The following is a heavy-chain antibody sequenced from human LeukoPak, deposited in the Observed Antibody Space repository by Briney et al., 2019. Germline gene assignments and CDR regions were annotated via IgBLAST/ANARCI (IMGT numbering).Heavy chain of an antibody. J-gene: IGHJ4*02. Sequence: PGGSLRLSCAGSGFTFGWYWMSWVRQAPGKGLEWVSAISGSGGSTYYADSVKGRFTISRDNSKNTLFLQMNSLRAEDTAVYFCAKVKWKLIGYFDYWGQGTLVTVSS. CDR3: AKVKWKLIGYFDY. V-gene: IGHV3-23*01. D-gene: IGHD1-20*01. CDR1: GFTFGWYW. CDR2: ISGSGGST.